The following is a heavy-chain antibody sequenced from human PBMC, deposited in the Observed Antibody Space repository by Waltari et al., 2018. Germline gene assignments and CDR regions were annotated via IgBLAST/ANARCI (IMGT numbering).Heavy chain of an antibody. V-gene: IGHV1-8*03. D-gene: IGHD1-26*01. CDR2: MNPTSAKM. CDR1: GYIFTSHD. CDR3: ARGSGTSSDALDI. J-gene: IGHJ3*02. Sequence: QVQLVQSGAEVKKPGASVEVSCKASGYIFTSHDINWVRQAPGQGLEWMGWMNPTSAKMGSAQKFQGRVTITWDTSINTAYMVLGSLTSDDTAMYYCARGSGTSSDALDIWGQGKMVTVSS.